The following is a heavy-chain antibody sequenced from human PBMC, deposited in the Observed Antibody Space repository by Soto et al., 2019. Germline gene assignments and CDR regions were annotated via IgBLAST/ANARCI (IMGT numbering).Heavy chain of an antibody. Sequence: GGSLRLSCAASGFTFSGSAMHWVRQASGKGLERVGRIRSKANSYATAYAASVKGRFTISRDDSKNTAYLQMNSLKTEDTAVYYCTKPTYYDFWSGYLSAQTRDYYYYMDVWGKGTTVTVSS. CDR3: TKPTYYDFWSGYLSAQTRDYYYYMDV. J-gene: IGHJ6*03. CDR1: GFTFSGSA. D-gene: IGHD3-3*01. V-gene: IGHV3-73*01. CDR2: IRSKANSYAT.